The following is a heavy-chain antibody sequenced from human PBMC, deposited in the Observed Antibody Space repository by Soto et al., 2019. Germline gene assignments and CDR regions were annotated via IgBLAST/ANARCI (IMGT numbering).Heavy chain of an antibody. J-gene: IGHJ5*02. CDR1: GFTFSGSA. CDR2: IRSKANSYAT. CDR3: NNSITGIGGWFDP. D-gene: IGHD1-20*01. V-gene: IGHV3-73*01. Sequence: PGGSLRLSCAASGFTFSGSAMHWVRQASGKGLEWVGRIRSKANSYATAYAASVKGRFTISRDDSKNTAYLQMNSLKTEDTAVYYCNNSITGIGGWFDPWGQGTLVTVSS.